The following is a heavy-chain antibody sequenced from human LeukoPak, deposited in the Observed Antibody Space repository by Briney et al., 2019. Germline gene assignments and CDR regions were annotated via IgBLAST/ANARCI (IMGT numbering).Heavy chain of an antibody. J-gene: IGHJ4*02. CDR1: GGSISNYY. V-gene: IGHV4-59*01. D-gene: IGHD3-22*01. Sequence: SETLSLTCTVSGGSISNYYWSWIRQPPGKGLEWIGYIYYIGSTNYNPSLKSRVTISVDTSKNQSSLKLSSVTAADTAVYYCARTKYYYDSSGYPPPFDYWGQGTLVTVSS. CDR2: IYYIGST. CDR3: ARTKYYYDSSGYPPPFDY.